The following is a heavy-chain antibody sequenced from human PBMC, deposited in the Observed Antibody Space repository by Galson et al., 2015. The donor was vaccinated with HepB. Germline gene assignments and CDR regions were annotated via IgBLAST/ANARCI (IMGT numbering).Heavy chain of an antibody. J-gene: IGHJ4*02. V-gene: IGHV1-58*02. D-gene: IGHD3-22*01. CDR3: AAIFGSSGSNSPIDY. Sequence: SVKVSCKASGFTFASSAMQWVRQARGQRLEWIGWIVVGSGNTNYAQKFQERVTITRDMSTSTAYMELSSLRSEDTAVYYWAAIFGSSGSNSPIDYWGQGTLVTVSS. CDR2: IVVGSGNT. CDR1: GFTFASSA.